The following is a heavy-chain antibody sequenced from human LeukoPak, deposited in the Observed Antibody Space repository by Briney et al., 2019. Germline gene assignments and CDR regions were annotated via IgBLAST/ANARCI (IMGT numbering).Heavy chain of an antibody. Sequence: ASETLSLTCTVSGGSISSGGYYWSWIRQHPGKGLEWIGYIYYSGSTYYNPSLKSRVTISVDTSKNQFSLKLSSVTAADTAVYYCARDGNYYCGGDCYRDDDAFDIGGQGKMVTVSS. D-gene: IGHD2-21*02. CDR1: GGSISSGGYY. CDR3: ARDGNYYCGGDCYRDDDAFDI. CDR2: IYYSGST. J-gene: IGHJ3*02. V-gene: IGHV4-31*03.